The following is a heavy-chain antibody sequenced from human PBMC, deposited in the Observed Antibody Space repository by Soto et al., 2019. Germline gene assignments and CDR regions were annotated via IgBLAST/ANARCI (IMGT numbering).Heavy chain of an antibody. CDR1: GYTFTSYG. V-gene: IGHV1-18*01. CDR3: ARTIYSGYDYYYYGMDV. Sequence: ASVKVSCKASGYTFTSYGISWVRQAPGQGLEWMGWISAYNGNTNYAQKLQGRVTMTTDTSTSTAYMELRSLRSDDTAVYYCARTIYSGYDYYYYGMDVWGQGTTVTVSS. J-gene: IGHJ6*02. D-gene: IGHD5-12*01. CDR2: ISAYNGNT.